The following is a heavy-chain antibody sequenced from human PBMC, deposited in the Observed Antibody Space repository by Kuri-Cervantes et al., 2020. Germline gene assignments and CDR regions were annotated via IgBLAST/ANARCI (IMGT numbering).Heavy chain of an antibody. Sequence: SVKVSCKASGGTFSSYAISWVRQAPGQGLEWMGGIIPIFGTANYAQKLQGRVTMTTDTSTSTAYMELRSLRSDDTAVYYCARESPVDAFDIWGQGTMVTVSS. V-gene: IGHV1-69*05. CDR1: GGTFSSYA. J-gene: IGHJ3*02. CDR2: IIPIFGTA. CDR3: ARESPVDAFDI.